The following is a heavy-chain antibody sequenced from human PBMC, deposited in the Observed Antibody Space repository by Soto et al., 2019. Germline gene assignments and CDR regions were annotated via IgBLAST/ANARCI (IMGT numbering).Heavy chain of an antibody. CDR2: ISYDGSNK. CDR3: AKDGILWFGELSAYFDY. Sequence: LRLSCAASGFTFSSYGMHWVRQAPGKGLEWVAVISYDGSNKYYADSVKGRFTISRDNSKNTLYLQMNSLRAEDTAVYYCAKDGILWFGELSAYFDYWGQGTLVTVSS. J-gene: IGHJ4*02. V-gene: IGHV3-30*18. CDR1: GFTFSSYG. D-gene: IGHD3-10*01.